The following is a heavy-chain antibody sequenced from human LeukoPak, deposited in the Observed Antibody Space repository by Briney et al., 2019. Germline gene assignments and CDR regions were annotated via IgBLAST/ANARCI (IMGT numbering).Heavy chain of an antibody. Sequence: LSQTLSLTCAISGDSVSSNIAAWNWIRQSPSRGLEWLGRTYYRSKWYNDYAVSVKSRVTINPDTSKNQFSLQLNSVTAADTAVYYCARGVYVAAAQYGYWGQGTLVTVSS. V-gene: IGHV6-1*01. J-gene: IGHJ4*02. CDR1: GDSVSSNIAA. CDR2: TYYRSKWYN. CDR3: ARGVYVAAAQYGY. D-gene: IGHD6-13*01.